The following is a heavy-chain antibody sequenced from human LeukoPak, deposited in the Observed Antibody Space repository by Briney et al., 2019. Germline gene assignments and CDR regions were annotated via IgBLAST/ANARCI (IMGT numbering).Heavy chain of an antibody. J-gene: IGHJ4*02. Sequence: SETLSLTCTVFGGSITYYHLSWIRQPPGKGLEWIGYIYYSGSTNYNPSLKSRVTISVDTPKNQFSLKLSSVTAADTAVYYCARRLSSWYAFDYWGQGTLVTVSS. D-gene: IGHD6-13*01. CDR3: ARRLSSWYAFDY. CDR1: GGSITYYH. V-gene: IGHV4-59*08. CDR2: IYYSGST.